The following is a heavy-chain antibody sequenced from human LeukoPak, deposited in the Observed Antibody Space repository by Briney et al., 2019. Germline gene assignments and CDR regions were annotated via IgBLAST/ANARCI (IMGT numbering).Heavy chain of an antibody. CDR2: ISWNSGSI. Sequence: GGSLRLSCAASGFTFDDYAMHWVRQAPGKGLEWVSGISWNSGSIGYADSVKGRFTISRDNAKNSLYLQMNSLRAEDTAVYYCARDWGTSGFDYWGQGTLVTVSS. D-gene: IGHD2-2*01. V-gene: IGHV3-9*01. CDR1: GFTFDDYA. J-gene: IGHJ4*02. CDR3: ARDWGTSGFDY.